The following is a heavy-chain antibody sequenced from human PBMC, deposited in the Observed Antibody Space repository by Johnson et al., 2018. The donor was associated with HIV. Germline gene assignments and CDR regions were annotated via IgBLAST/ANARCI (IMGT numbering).Heavy chain of an antibody. Sequence: SGFTFSSYAMHWVRQAPGKGLEWVAVISYDGSNKYYADSVKGRFTISRDNSENTLFLQMNSLRAEDTAVYYCARDKYPPTAAAGTDAFDVWGQGTVVTVSS. D-gene: IGHD6-13*01. CDR1: GFTFSSYA. V-gene: IGHV3-30*04. CDR2: ISYDGSNK. CDR3: ARDKYPPTAAAGTDAFDV. J-gene: IGHJ3*01.